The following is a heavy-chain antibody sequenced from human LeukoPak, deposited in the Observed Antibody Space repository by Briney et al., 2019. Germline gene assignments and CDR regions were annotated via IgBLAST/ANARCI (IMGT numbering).Heavy chain of an antibody. J-gene: IGHJ5*02. V-gene: IGHV4-34*01. Sequence: PSETLSLTCAVYGESFRGYYWSWIRQPPGKGLEWSGEINHRGSTNYNPSLKSRVTISIHTSKNQFSLKLTSVTAADSAVYGCARHYYGSGINWFDPWGQGTLVTVSS. CDR3: ARHYYGSGINWFDP. CDR2: INHRGST. CDR1: GESFRGYY. D-gene: IGHD3-10*01.